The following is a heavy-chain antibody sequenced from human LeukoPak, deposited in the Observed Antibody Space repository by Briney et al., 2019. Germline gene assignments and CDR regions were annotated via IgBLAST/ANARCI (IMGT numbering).Heavy chain of an antibody. CDR1: GGSISSSSYY. V-gene: IGHV4-39*01. Sequence: SETLSLTCTVSGGSISSSSYYWGWIRRPPGKGLEWIGSIYYSGSTYYNPSLKSRVTISIDTSKNQFSLKLSSVTAADTAVYYCARIGVSYYYYMDVWGKGTTVTVSS. D-gene: IGHD3-10*01. CDR3: ARIGVSYYYYMDV. J-gene: IGHJ6*03. CDR2: IYYSGST.